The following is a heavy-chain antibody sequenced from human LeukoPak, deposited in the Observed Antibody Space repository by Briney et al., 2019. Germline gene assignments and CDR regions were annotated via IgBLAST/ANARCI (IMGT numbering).Heavy chain of an antibody. D-gene: IGHD3-16*02. J-gene: IGHJ3*01. CDR3: VKRLTLGDLSIKGAFAL. CDR2: IYNDGGT. V-gene: IGHV3-53*01. CDR1: GFTVSSNC. Sequence: GGSLRLSCAASGFTVSSNCMSWVRQGPGKGLEWVALIYNDGGTHYTDSVKGRFTISRDTSRNTLFLQMNSLRVEDSAMYYCVKRLTLGDLSIKGAFALWGQGTMVTVAS.